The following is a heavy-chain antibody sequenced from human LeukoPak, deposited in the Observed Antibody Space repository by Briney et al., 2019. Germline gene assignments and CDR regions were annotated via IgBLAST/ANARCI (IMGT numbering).Heavy chain of an antibody. CDR1: GFTFSSYA. J-gene: IGHJ4*02. D-gene: IGHD6-13*01. Sequence: GRTLRLSCAASGFTFSSYAMHCVRQAPGKGLEWVAFIHYDGSNNYYADSVKGRFTISRDNSKNTLYLHMNTLRADDTAVYYCAKDHGSSDWYYFDYWGQGNVVTVSS. CDR2: IHYDGSNN. V-gene: IGHV3-30*02. CDR3: AKDHGSSDWYYFDY.